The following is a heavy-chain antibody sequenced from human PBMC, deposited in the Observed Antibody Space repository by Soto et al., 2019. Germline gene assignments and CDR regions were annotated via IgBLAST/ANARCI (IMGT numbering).Heavy chain of an antibody. CDR1: GGSISSYY. V-gene: IGHV4-59*01. D-gene: IGHD1-26*01. CDR2: IYYSGST. Sequence: QVQLQESGPGLVKPSETLSLTCTVSGGSISSYYWSWIRQPPGKGLEWIGYIYYSGSTNYNPSLKSRFTISVDTSKNQFSLKLSSVTAADTAVYYCARRSGSYYGSGAFDIWGQGTMVTVSS. CDR3: ARRSGSYYGSGAFDI. J-gene: IGHJ3*02.